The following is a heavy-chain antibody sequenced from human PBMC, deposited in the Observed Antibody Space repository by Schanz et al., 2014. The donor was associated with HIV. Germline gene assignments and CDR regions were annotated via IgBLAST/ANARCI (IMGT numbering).Heavy chain of an antibody. V-gene: IGHV3-33*06. J-gene: IGHJ6*02. D-gene: IGHD3-10*01. CDR1: GFSFSSYV. CDR2: IWYDGNSK. CDR3: AKDEYYYGSGSYIYFYYGMDV. Sequence: QVQVVESGGGVVQPGRSLRLSCAASGFSFSSYVMHWVRQAPGKGLEWVAVIWYDGNSKYYADSVKGRFTISRDNSKNTLYLQMNSLRADDTAVYYCAKDEYYYGSGSYIYFYYGMDVWGQGTLVTVSS.